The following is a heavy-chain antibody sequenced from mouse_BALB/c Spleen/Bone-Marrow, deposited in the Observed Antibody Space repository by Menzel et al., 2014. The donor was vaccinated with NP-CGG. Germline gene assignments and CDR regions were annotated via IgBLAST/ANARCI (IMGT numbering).Heavy chain of an antibody. Sequence: QVQHQQSGAELARPGASVKLSCKASGYTFTSYWMQWVKQRPGQGLEWIGAIYPGDGDTRYTQKFKGKATLTADKSSSTAYMQLSSLASENSAVYYCARGFPFDYWGQGTTPTVSS. V-gene: IGHV1-87*01. CDR3: ARGFPFDY. CDR2: IYPGDGDT. CDR1: GYTFTSYW. J-gene: IGHJ2*01.